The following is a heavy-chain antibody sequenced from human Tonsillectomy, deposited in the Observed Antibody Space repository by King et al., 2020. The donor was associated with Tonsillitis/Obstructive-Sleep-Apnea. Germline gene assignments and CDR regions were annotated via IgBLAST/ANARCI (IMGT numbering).Heavy chain of an antibody. CDR1: GYTFTNYG. D-gene: IGHD3-22*01. J-gene: IGHJ4*02. V-gene: IGHV1-18*01. CDR3: ARDSMSHYYDSSGYYTFEY. CDR2: ISAYNGNT. Sequence: VQLVESGAEVKKPGASVTVSCKASGYTFTNYGISWVRQAPGQGLEWMGWISAYNGNTNYAQKLQGRVTMTTDTSTSTAYMEVRSLRSDDTAVYYCARDSMSHYYDSSGYYTFEYWGQGTLVTVSS.